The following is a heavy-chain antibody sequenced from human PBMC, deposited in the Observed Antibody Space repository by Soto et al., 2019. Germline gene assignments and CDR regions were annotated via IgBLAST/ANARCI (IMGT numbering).Heavy chain of an antibody. D-gene: IGHD5-12*01. Sequence: GGSLRLSCAASGFTFSSYAMSWVRQAPGKGLEWVSAISGSGGSTYYADSVKGRFTISRDNSKNTLYLQMNSLRAEDTAVYYCAKVGSISVLKVATIDYWGQGTLVTVSS. CDR3: AKVGSISVLKVATIDY. J-gene: IGHJ4*02. V-gene: IGHV3-23*01. CDR2: ISGSGGST. CDR1: GFTFSSYA.